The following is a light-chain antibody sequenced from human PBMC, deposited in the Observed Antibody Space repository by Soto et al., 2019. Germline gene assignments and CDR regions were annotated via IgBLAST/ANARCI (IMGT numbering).Light chain of an antibody. CDR3: TSYTSTSNPFV. J-gene: IGLJ1*01. V-gene: IGLV2-14*01. Sequence: QSALTQRASVSGSPGQSITISCTGTSSDVGGFNHVSWYQQHPGKAPKLMIYEVSNRPSGVSNRFSGSKSGNTASLTISGLQAEDEADYYCTSYTSTSNPFVFGNGTKLTVL. CDR2: EVS. CDR1: SSDVGGFNH.